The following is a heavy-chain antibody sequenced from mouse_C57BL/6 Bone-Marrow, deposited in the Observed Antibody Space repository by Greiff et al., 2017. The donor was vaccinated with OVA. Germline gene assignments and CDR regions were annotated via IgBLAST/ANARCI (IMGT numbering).Heavy chain of an antibody. D-gene: IGHD6-5*01. V-gene: IGHV1-19*01. Sequence: EVQLQQSGPVLVKPGASVKMSCKASGYTFTDYYMNWVKQSHGKSLEWIGVINPYNGGTNYNEKFKGKATLTADKSSSTAYMQLSSLTSEDSAVYFCARRGDRYAKGPCAMDYWGQGTSVTVSS. CDR1: GYTFTDYY. CDR3: ARRGDRYAKGPCAMDY. CDR2: INPYNGGT. J-gene: IGHJ4*01.